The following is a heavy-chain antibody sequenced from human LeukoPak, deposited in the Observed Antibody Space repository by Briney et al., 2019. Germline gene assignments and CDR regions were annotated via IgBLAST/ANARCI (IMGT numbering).Heavy chain of an antibody. Sequence: ASVKVSCKASGGTFSSYAISWVRQAPGQGLEWMGVIIPIFGTANYAQKFQGRVTITADESTSTAYMELSSLRSEDTAVYYCARVPPATAHYYFDYWGQGTLVTVSS. CDR2: IIPIFGTA. J-gene: IGHJ4*02. CDR3: ARVPPATAHYYFDY. D-gene: IGHD2-2*01. CDR1: GGTFSSYA. V-gene: IGHV1-69*01.